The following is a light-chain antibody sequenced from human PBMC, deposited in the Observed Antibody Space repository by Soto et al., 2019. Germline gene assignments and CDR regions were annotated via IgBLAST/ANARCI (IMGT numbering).Light chain of an antibody. V-gene: IGLV1-44*01. CDR3: AAWDDSLHAAL. CDR2: SDN. CDR1: SSNLGTNT. Sequence: QSVLTQPPSASGTPGQRVTISCSGSSSNLGTNTVNWYQHLPGTAPKLLIYSDNQRPSGVPDRYSASKSDTSASLAISGLQSEDEADYYCAAWDDSLHAALFGGGTQLTVL. J-gene: IGLJ7*01.